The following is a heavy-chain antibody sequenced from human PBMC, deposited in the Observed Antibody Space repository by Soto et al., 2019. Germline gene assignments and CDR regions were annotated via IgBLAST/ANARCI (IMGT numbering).Heavy chain of an antibody. J-gene: IGHJ3*01. CDR1: GACISSSTSY. V-gene: IGHV4-39*01. D-gene: IGHD2-15*01. CDR2: VYHSGRT. Sequence: EILPLTCTVSGACISSSTSYWGWIRQTPGKGLEWIGSVYHSGRTYYNPSLESRVAMSVDTSKNQFSLKLTSVTAEDTAVYYCARLGIVVMVEAHDAFDRWGPGTMVTVSS. CDR3: ARLGIVVMVEAHDAFDR.